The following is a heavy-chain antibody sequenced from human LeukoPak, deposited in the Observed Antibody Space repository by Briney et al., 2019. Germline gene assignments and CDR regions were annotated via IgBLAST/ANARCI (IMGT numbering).Heavy chain of an antibody. V-gene: IGHV5-51*01. J-gene: IGHJ4*02. D-gene: IGHD1-1*01. CDR2: IYPGDSDT. CDR3: ARHETGPYFDY. Sequence: GESLKISCKGFGYSFTSYWIGWVRQMPGKGLECMGIIYPGDSDTRYSPSFQGQVTVSADESISTAYLQWSSLKASDTAMYYCARHETGPYFDYWGQGTLVTVSS. CDR1: GYSFTSYW.